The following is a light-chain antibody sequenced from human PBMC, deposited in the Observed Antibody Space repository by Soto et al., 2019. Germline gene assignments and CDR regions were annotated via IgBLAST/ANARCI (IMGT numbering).Light chain of an antibody. J-gene: IGLJ2*01. V-gene: IGLV1-40*01. CDR2: ANS. CDR1: SSNIGAGYD. CDR3: QSYDSSLSGVV. Sequence: QSVLTQPPSVSGAPGQRASISCTGSSSNIGAGYDVHWYQQLPGTAPKLLIYANSNRPSGVPDPFSGSKSGTSASLAITGLQAEDAADYYCQSYDSSLSGVVFGGGTKLTVL.